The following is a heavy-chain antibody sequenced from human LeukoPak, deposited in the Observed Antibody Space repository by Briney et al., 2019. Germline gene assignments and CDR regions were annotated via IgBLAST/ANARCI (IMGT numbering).Heavy chain of an antibody. Sequence: ASVKVSCKASGGTFSSYAISWVRQAPGQGLEWMGGIIPIFGTANCAQKFQGRVTITTDESTSTAYMELSSLRSEDTAVYYCARRKLVATEDWDYWGQGTLVTVSS. J-gene: IGHJ4*02. CDR1: GGTFSSYA. CDR3: ARRKLVATEDWDY. D-gene: IGHD5-12*01. V-gene: IGHV1-69*05. CDR2: IIPIFGTA.